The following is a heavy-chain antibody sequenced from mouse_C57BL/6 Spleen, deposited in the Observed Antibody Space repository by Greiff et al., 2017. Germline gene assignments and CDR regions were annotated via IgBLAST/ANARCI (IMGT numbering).Heavy chain of an antibody. Sequence: QVHVKQSGAELARPGASVKLSCKASGYTFTSYGISWVKQRTGQGLEWIGEIYPRSGNTYYNEKFKGKATLTADKSSSPAYMELRSLTSEDSAVYFCARISNDYAMDYWGQGTSVTVSS. V-gene: IGHV1-81*01. D-gene: IGHD2-5*01. CDR1: GYTFTSYG. CDR2: IYPRSGNT. CDR3: ARISNDYAMDY. J-gene: IGHJ4*01.